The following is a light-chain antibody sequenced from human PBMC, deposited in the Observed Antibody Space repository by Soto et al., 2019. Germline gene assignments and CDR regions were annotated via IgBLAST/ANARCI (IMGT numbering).Light chain of an antibody. CDR2: DVS. CDR1: SSDVGGYNY. CDR3: CSYAGSYTFVYV. J-gene: IGLJ1*01. V-gene: IGLV2-11*01. Sequence: QCVLTQPRSVSGSPGPSVTISCTGTSSDVGGYNYVSWYQQHPGKAPKLMIYDVSKRPSGVPDRFSGSKSGNTASLTISGLQAEDEADYYCCSYAGSYTFVYVFGTGTKVTVL.